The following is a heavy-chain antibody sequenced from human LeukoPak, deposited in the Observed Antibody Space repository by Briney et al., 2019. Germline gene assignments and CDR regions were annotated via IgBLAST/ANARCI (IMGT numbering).Heavy chain of an antibody. CDR2: INPNSGGT. Sequence: ASVKVSCKASGYTFTGYYMHWVRQAPGQGLEWMGWINPNSGGTNYAQNFQGRVTMARDTSISTAYMELSSLRSDDTAVYYCARDRDRAAADPWFDPWGQGTLVTVSS. V-gene: IGHV1-2*02. D-gene: IGHD6-13*01. CDR3: ARDRDRAAADPWFDP. J-gene: IGHJ5*02. CDR1: GYTFTGYY.